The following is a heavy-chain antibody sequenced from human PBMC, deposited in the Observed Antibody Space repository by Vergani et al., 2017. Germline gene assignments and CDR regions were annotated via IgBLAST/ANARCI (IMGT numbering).Heavy chain of an antibody. D-gene: IGHD2-2*01. CDR2: ISAYNGNT. CDR3: ARDRGGYCSSTSCYRFDY. CDR1: GGTFSSYG. V-gene: IGHV1-18*01. Sequence: QVQLVQSGAEVKKPGSSVKVSCKASGGTFSSYGISWVRQAPGQGLEWMGWISAYNGNTNYAQKLQGRVTMTTDTSTSTAYMELRSLRSDDTAVYYCARDRGGYCSSTSCYRFDYWGQGTLVTVSS. J-gene: IGHJ4*02.